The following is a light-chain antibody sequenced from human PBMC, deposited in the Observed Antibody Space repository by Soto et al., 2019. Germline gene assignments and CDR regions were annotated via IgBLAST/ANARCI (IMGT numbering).Light chain of an antibody. Sequence: DIQMIQSPSALSASVGDRVTITCRASQRISRRLAWYQQKPGKAPKLLIYDASSLESGVPAGFSGSGSGTQFTLTISSLQPDDFATYYCQQYNSYPWTCGQGTRVEIK. CDR1: QRISRR. V-gene: IGKV1-5*01. J-gene: IGKJ1*01. CDR3: QQYNSYPWT. CDR2: DAS.